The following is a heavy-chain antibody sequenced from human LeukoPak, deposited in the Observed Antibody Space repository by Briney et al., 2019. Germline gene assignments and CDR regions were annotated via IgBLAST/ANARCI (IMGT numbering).Heavy chain of an antibody. CDR1: GFTFSSYW. CDR3: ARGPLLDSSGYPIDY. V-gene: IGHV3-74*01. J-gene: IGHJ4*02. D-gene: IGHD3-22*01. Sequence: GGSLRLSCAASGFTFSSYWMHWVRQAPGKGLVWVSRINSDGSSTSYADSVKGRFTISRDNSKNTLYLQMNSLRAEDTAVYYCARGPLLDSSGYPIDYWGQGTLVTVSS. CDR2: INSDGSST.